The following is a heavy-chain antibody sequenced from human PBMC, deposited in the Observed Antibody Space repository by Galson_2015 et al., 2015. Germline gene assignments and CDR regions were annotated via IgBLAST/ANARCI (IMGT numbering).Heavy chain of an antibody. D-gene: IGHD6-19*01. Sequence: SLRLSCAASGFTFNIYSMNWVRQAPGKGLEWVSYITSDTRTINYADSVKGRFTISRDNAKNSLYLQMNSLRDEDTAVYYCARSVAGSFDYWGQGTLVTVSS. V-gene: IGHV3-48*02. J-gene: IGHJ4*02. CDR3: ARSVAGSFDY. CDR2: ITSDTRTI. CDR1: GFTFNIYS.